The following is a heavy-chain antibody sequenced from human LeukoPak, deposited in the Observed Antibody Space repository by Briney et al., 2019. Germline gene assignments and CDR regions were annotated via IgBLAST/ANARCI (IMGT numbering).Heavy chain of an antibody. J-gene: IGHJ4*02. V-gene: IGHV5-51*01. CDR1: GYSFTSYW. CDR3: ARLSHYDSSAPALGYFDY. Sequence: GESLNISCKGSGYSFTSYWIGWVRQTPGKGLEWMGIIYPGDSDTRYSPSFQGQVTISADKSISTAYLQWSSLKASDTAMYYCARLSHYDSSAPALGYFDYWGQGTLVTVSS. D-gene: IGHD3-22*01. CDR2: IYPGDSDT.